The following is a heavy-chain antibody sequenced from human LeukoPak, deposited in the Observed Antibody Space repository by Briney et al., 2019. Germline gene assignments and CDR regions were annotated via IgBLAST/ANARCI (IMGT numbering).Heavy chain of an antibody. CDR1: GFTFSDYY. CDR2: ISSSGSTI. CDR3: ASIGYCSGGSCYGTGAFDY. D-gene: IGHD2-15*01. J-gene: IGHJ4*02. Sequence: PGGSLRLSCAASGFTFSDYYMSWIRQAPGKGLEWVSYISSSGSTIYYADSVKGRFTISRDNAKNSLYLQMNSLRAGDTAVYYCASIGYCSGGSCYGTGAFDYWGQGTLVTVSS. V-gene: IGHV3-11*01.